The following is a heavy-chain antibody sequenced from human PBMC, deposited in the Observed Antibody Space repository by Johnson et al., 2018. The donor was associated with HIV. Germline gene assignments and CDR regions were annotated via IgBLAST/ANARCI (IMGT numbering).Heavy chain of an antibody. CDR3: ARDEGIAATGAFDI. Sequence: VQLMESGGGLVQPGGSLRLSCAASGFTFSSYWMSWVRQAPGKGLEWVANIKQDGSEKYYVDSVKGRFTISRDNAKNSLYLQMNSLRAEDTAVYYCARDEGIAATGAFDIWGQGTMVTVSS. CDR1: GFTFSSYW. J-gene: IGHJ3*02. CDR2: IKQDGSEK. D-gene: IGHD6-13*01. V-gene: IGHV3-7*01.